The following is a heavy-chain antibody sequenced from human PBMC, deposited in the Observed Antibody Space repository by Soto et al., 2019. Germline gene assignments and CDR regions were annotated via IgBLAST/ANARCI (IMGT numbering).Heavy chain of an antibody. CDR2: INPSGGST. D-gene: IGHD3-22*01. V-gene: IGHV1-46*01. CDR3: ARAAYYYESSGYYPGDY. Sequence: ASVKVSCKASGYTFTSYYMHWVRQAPRQGLEWMGIINPSGGSTSYAQKFQGRVTMTRDTSTSTVYMELSSLRSEDTAVYYCARAAYYYESSGYYPGDYWGQGTQVTVSS. J-gene: IGHJ4*02. CDR1: GYTFTSYY.